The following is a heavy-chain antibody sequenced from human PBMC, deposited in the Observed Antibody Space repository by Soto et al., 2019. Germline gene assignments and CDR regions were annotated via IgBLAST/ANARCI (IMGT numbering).Heavy chain of an antibody. CDR1: GYSFTSYW. Sequence: ESLKISCKGSGYSFTSYWIGWVRQMPGKGLEWMGIIYPGDSDTRYSPSFQGQVTISADKSISTAYLQWSSLKASDTAMYYCARRSKNYYDSSGYFAFDIWGQGTMVTVSS. V-gene: IGHV5-51*01. CDR2: IYPGDSDT. CDR3: ARRSKNYYDSSGYFAFDI. J-gene: IGHJ3*02. D-gene: IGHD3-22*01.